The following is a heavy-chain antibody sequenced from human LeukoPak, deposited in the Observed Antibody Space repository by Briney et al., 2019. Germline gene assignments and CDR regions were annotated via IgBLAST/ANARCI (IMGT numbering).Heavy chain of an antibody. CDR3: ASSPRFGVGGMDV. CDR1: GFTFSSYG. CDR2: ISYDGSNK. Sequence: PGRSLRPSCAASGFTFSSYGMHWVRQAPGKGLEWVAVISYDGSNKYYADSVKGRFTISRDNSKNTLYLQMNSLRAEDTAVYYCASSPRFGVGGMDVWGQGTTVTVSS. V-gene: IGHV3-30*03. J-gene: IGHJ6*02. D-gene: IGHD3-16*01.